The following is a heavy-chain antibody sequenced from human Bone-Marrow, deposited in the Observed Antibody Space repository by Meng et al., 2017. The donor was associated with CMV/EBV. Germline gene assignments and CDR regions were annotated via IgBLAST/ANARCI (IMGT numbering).Heavy chain of an antibody. CDR3: AKDKNIVVVPAAREPYYYYGMDV. V-gene: IGHV3-23*01. J-gene: IGHJ6*02. Sequence: GGSLRLSCAASGFTFNLYTMVWVRQAPGKGLEWVSMITGASSYSYHADSVKGRLTISRDNSKNTLYLQMNSLRAEDTAVYYCAKDKNIVVVPAAREPYYYYGMDVWGQGTTVTVSS. CDR2: ITGASSYS. D-gene: IGHD2-2*01. CDR1: GFTFNLYT.